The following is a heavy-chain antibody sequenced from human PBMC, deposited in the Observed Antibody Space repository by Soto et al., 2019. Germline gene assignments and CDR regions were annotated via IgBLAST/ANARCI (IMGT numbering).Heavy chain of an antibody. CDR3: ARGITMVRGATLGMDV. Sequence: ASVKVSCKASGYTFTSYGISWVRQAPGQGLEWVGWISAYNGNTNYAQKLQGRVTMTTDTSTSTAYMELRSLRSDDTAVYYCARGITMVRGATLGMDVWGQGTTVTVSS. V-gene: IGHV1-18*04. D-gene: IGHD3-10*01. CDR1: GYTFTSYG. J-gene: IGHJ6*02. CDR2: ISAYNGNT.